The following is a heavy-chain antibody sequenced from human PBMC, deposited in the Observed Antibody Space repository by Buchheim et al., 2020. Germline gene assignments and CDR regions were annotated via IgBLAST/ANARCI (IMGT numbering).Heavy chain of an antibody. D-gene: IGHD2-2*01. CDR3: ARECSSTSCYPNSKYGMDV. J-gene: IGHJ6*02. CDR2: ISSSSSYI. Sequence: EVQLVESGGGLVKPGGSLRLSCAASGFTFSSYSMNWVRQAPGKGLEWVSSISSSSSYIYYADSVKGRFTISRDNAKNSLYLQMNSLRAEDTAVYYCARECSSTSCYPNSKYGMDVWGQGTT. CDR1: GFTFSSYS. V-gene: IGHV3-21*01.